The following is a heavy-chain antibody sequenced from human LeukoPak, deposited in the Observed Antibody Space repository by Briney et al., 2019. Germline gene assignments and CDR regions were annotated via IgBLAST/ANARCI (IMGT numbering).Heavy chain of an antibody. V-gene: IGHV3-23*01. CDR2: ISGGGRST. Sequence: SGGSLRLSCAASGFTFSSYVMTWVRQAPGKGLEWVSTISGGGRSTDYADSVKGQFTISRDNSKNTLYLQMNSLRAEDTAVYYCARERYFDYWGQGTLVTVSS. CDR1: GFTFSSYV. CDR3: ARERYFDY. J-gene: IGHJ4*02.